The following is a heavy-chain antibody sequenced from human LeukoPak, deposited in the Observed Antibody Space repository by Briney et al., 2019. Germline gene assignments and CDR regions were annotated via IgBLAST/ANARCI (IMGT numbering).Heavy chain of an antibody. D-gene: IGHD1-14*01. V-gene: IGHV4-61*02. J-gene: IGHJ3*02. CDR2: IYTSGST. Sequence: KTSETLSLTCTVSGGSISSGSYYWSWIRQPAGKGLEWIGRIYTSGSTKYNPSLKSRVTISVDTSKNEFSLRLSSVTAADTAVYYCARTKGLAGAYNAFDIWGQGTMVTVS. CDR1: GGSISSGSYY. CDR3: ARTKGLAGAYNAFDI.